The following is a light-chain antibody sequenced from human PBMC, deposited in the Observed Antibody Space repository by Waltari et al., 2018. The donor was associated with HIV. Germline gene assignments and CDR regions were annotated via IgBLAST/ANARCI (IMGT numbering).Light chain of an antibody. Sequence: QSVLTQPPSASGTPGQRVPLSCSGSSSNIGRNTVNWYQQLPGTAPKLLIYRNNQRPSGVPDRFSGSKSGTSASLAISGLQSEDEADYYCAAWDDSLNGYVFGTGTKVTVL. V-gene: IGLV1-44*01. CDR1: SSNIGRNT. CDR2: RNN. CDR3: AAWDDSLNGYV. J-gene: IGLJ1*01.